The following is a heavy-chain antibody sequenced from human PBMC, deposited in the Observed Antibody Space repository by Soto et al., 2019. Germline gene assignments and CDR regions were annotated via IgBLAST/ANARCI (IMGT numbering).Heavy chain of an antibody. CDR3: PRDDSLAAAAFYGMDV. D-gene: IGHD6-13*01. J-gene: IGHJ6*02. V-gene: IGHV1-2*02. Sequence: ASVKVSCTASGYTFTGYYMHWVRQSPEQGLEWMGWINPNSGGTNYAQKFQGRVTMTRDTSISTAYMELSRLRSDDTAVYYCPRDDSLAAAAFYGMDVWGQGTTVTVSS. CDR1: GYTFTGYY. CDR2: INPNSGGT.